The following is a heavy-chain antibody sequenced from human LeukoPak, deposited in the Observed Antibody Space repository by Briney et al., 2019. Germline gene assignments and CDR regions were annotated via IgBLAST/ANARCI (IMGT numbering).Heavy chain of an antibody. CDR3: ARGPPACSTNCYGYLDY. CDR1: GFTFSSYG. J-gene: IGHJ4*02. V-gene: IGHV3-30*03. D-gene: IGHD2-2*01. Sequence: PGRSLRLSCAASGFTFSSYGMHWVRQAPGKGLEWLAVISFAGSHKFYADSVKGRFTISRDNSKNTLLLEMNSLRGEDTAVYYCARGPPACSTNCYGYLDYWGQGTLVTVSS. CDR2: ISFAGSHK.